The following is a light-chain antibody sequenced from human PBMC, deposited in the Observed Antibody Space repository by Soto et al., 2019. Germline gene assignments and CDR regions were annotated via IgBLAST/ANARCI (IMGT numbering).Light chain of an antibody. CDR3: QSYDSSLSGGV. CDR2: GNS. CDR1: SSNIGAGYE. V-gene: IGLV1-40*01. Sequence: QSVLTQPPSVSGAPGQRVTISCTGSSSNIGAGYEVHWYQQLPGTAPKLLIYGNSNRPSGVPDRFSGSKSCTSASLAITGLRAEDEADYYCQSYDSSLSGGVFGGGTKLTVL. J-gene: IGLJ3*02.